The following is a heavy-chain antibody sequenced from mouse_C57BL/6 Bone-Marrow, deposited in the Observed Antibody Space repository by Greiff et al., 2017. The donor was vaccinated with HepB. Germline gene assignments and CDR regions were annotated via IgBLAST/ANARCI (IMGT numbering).Heavy chain of an antibody. CDR1: GFSFNTYA. CDR3: VRGLLSWFAY. Sequence: EVQGVESGGGSVQPKGSLKLSCAASGFSFNTYAMNWVRQAPGKGLEWVARIRSKSNNYATYYADSVKDRFTISRDDSESMLYLQMNNLKTEDTAMYYCVRGLLSWFAYWGQGTLVTVSA. CDR2: IRSKSNNYAT. J-gene: IGHJ3*01. V-gene: IGHV10-1*01. D-gene: IGHD1-1*01.